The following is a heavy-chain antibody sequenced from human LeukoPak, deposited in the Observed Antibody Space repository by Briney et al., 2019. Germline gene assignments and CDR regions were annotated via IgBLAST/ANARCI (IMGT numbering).Heavy chain of an antibody. V-gene: IGHV5-51*01. CDR2: IYPGDSDT. CDR3: ARRQYYYDSSGYYFDY. Sequence: GESLKISCKGSGYSITSYWIGWVRQMPGKGLEWMGIIYPGDSDTRYSPSFQGQVTISADKSISTAYLQWSSLKASDTAMYYCARRQYYYDSSGYYFDYWGQGTLVTVSS. CDR1: GYSITSYW. D-gene: IGHD3-22*01. J-gene: IGHJ4*02.